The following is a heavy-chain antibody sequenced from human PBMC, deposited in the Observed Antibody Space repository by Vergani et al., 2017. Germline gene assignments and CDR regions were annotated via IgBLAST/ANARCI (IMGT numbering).Heavy chain of an antibody. J-gene: IGHJ5*02. D-gene: IGHD6-13*01. CDR2: IYYSGST. Sequence: QVQLQESGPGLVKPSQTLSLTCTVSGGSISSGGYYWSWIRQHPGKGLEWIGYIYYSGSTYYNPSLKSRVTISVDTSKNQFSLKMSSVTAADTAVYYCARDIRSSSWFRWFDPWGQGTLVTVSS. CDR3: ARDIRSSSWFRWFDP. V-gene: IGHV4-31*03. CDR1: GGSISSGGYY.